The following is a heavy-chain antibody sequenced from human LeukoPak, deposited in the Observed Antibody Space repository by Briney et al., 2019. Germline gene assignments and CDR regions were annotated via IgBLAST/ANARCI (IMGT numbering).Heavy chain of an antibody. CDR2: INHSGST. V-gene: IGHV4-34*01. Sequence: SETLSLTCAVYGGSFSGYYWSWIRQPPGKGLVWIGEINHSGSTNYNPSLKSRVTISVDTSKNQFSLKLSSVTAADTAVYYCARGTHCSGGSCYLPYFDYWGQGTLVTVSS. CDR3: ARGTHCSGGSCYLPYFDY. J-gene: IGHJ4*02. D-gene: IGHD2-15*01. CDR1: GGSFSGYY.